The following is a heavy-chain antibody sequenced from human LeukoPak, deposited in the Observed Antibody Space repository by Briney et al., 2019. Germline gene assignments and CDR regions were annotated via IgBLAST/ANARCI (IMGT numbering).Heavy chain of an antibody. CDR3: ATDYGDYEPIDY. J-gene: IGHJ4*02. Sequence: GGSLRPSRTASGVILSNYAMHWVRRPPGRGLEWVAVISFDGTNKYYGDSVEGRFSVSRDNSKNTLYLQMNSLRPDDTAMYYCATDYGDYEPIDYWGQGTLVTVSS. CDR1: GVILSNYA. CDR2: ISFDGTNK. D-gene: IGHD4-17*01. V-gene: IGHV3-30*04.